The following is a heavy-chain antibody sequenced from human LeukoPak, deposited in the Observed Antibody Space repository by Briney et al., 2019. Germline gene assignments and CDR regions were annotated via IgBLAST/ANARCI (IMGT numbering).Heavy chain of an antibody. J-gene: IGHJ4*02. Sequence: QPGGSLRLSCAASGFTFSSYSMNWVRQAPGKGLEWDSSISSSSSTIYYADSVKGRFTISRDNAKNSLYLRMNSLRAEDTAVYYCARGRYYYDSSGYYYWGQGTLVTVSS. CDR2: ISSSSSTI. D-gene: IGHD3-22*01. CDR1: GFTFSSYS. CDR3: ARGRYYYDSSGYYY. V-gene: IGHV3-48*01.